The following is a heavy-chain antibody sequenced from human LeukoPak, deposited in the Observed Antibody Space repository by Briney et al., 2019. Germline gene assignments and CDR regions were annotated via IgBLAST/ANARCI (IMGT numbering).Heavy chain of an antibody. CDR1: GYTFTSYG. J-gene: IGHJ3*02. D-gene: IGHD2-2*01. Sequence: ASVKVSCKASGYTFTSYGISWVRQAPGQGLEWMGWISAYNGNTNYAQKLQGRVTMTTDTSTSTAYMELRSLRSDDTAVYYCAMNIVVVPAATRGALDIWGQGTMVTVSS. CDR3: AMNIVVVPAATRGALDI. V-gene: IGHV1-18*01. CDR2: ISAYNGNT.